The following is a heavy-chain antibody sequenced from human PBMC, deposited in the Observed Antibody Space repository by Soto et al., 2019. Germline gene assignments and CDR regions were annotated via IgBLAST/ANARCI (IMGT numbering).Heavy chain of an antibody. CDR2: IYYSGST. D-gene: IGHD3-16*01. CDR3: ARAWGYYFDY. V-gene: IGHV4-31*03. J-gene: IGHJ4*02. Sequence: SETMALTCTVSGGSISSGGYYWSWIRQHPGKGLEWIGYIYYSGSTYYNPSLKSRVTISVDTSKNQFSLKLSSVTAADTAVYYCARAWGYYFDYWGQGTLVTVSS. CDR1: GGSISSGGYY.